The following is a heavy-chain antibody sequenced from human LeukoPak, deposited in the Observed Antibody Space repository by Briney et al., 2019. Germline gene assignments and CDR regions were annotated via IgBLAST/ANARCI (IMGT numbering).Heavy chain of an antibody. CDR3: ARLVADIVVVPAADAFGI. V-gene: IGHV1-18*01. D-gene: IGHD2-2*01. J-gene: IGHJ3*02. CDR1: GYTFTSYG. CDR2: VSAYNGHT. Sequence: ASVKVSCKASGYTFTSYGLSWVRQAPGEGLEWMGWVSAYNGHTNYAQKLQGRVTTTTDTSTSTAYMELRSLRSDDTAVYYCARLVADIVVVPAADAFGIWGQGTMATVSS.